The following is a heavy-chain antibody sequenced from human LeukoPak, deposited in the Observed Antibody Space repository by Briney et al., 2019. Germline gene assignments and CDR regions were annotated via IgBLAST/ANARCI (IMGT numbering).Heavy chain of an antibody. D-gene: IGHD4-11*01. Sequence: SETLSLTCTVSGGSINSGAYYRTWIRQHPGKGLEWIGSIHNTGITYRNSSLKSRITLSIDTSENQFSLKLSSVTAADTAVYYCAREGDYTGSGHPGYWGQGTLVIVSS. CDR2: IHNTGIT. V-gene: IGHV4-31*03. CDR3: AREGDYTGSGHPGY. J-gene: IGHJ4*02. CDR1: GGSINSGAYY.